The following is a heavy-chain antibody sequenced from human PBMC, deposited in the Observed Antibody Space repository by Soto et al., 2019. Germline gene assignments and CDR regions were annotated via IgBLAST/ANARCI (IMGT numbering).Heavy chain of an antibody. D-gene: IGHD6-19*01. CDR1: GYTFTGYY. J-gene: IGHJ4*02. V-gene: IGHV1-2*02. CDR3: ARDSDSQWLRV. CDR2: INPNSGGT. Sequence: QVQLVQSGAEVKKPGASVKVSCKASGYTFTGYYMHWVRQAPGQGLEWMGWINPNSGGTNYAQKVQGRVTMTRDTSISTAYMELSRLRSDDTAVYYCARDSDSQWLRVWGQGTLVTVSS.